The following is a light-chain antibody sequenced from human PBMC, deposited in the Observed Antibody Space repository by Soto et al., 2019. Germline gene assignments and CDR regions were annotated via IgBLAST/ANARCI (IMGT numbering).Light chain of an antibody. V-gene: IGLV4-69*01. J-gene: IGLJ1*01. CDR3: QTWGADVPYV. Sequence: QPVLTQSPSASASLGASVKLTCTLSSGHSSYAIAWHQQQPEKGPRFLMRVNSDGSHTKGDGIPDRFSGSSSGAERYLTISSLQSEDEADYYCQTWGADVPYVFGIGTKLTVL. CDR2: VNSDGSH. CDR1: SGHSSYA.